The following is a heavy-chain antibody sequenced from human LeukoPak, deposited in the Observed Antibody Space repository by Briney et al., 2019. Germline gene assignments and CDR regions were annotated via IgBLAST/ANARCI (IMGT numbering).Heavy chain of an antibody. CDR3: ARAISTDYGMDV. V-gene: IGHV3-23*01. Sequence: GTSLRLSCAASGFTFSSYAMSWVRQAPGKGLEWVSVISGSGGSTYYADSVKGRFTISRDNAKNTLYLHMNSLRDEDTAVYYCARAISTDYGMDVWGQGTTVTVSS. J-gene: IGHJ6*02. CDR1: GFTFSSYA. CDR2: ISGSGGST. D-gene: IGHD6-13*01.